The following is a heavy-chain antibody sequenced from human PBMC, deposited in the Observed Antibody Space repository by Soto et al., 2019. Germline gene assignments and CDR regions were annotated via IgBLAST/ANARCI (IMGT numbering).Heavy chain of an antibody. J-gene: IGHJ4*02. Sequence: QVQLVQSGAEVKKPGASVKVSCKASGYTFTSYYMHWVRQAPGQGLEWMGIINPSGGSTSYAQKYQGRVTMTRDTSTRTVYMEMSILRSEDAAVYYCARDHVSLYAPRQLPDYWGQGTLVTVSS. V-gene: IGHV1-46*01. D-gene: IGHD6-13*01. CDR2: INPSGGST. CDR3: ARDHVSLYAPRQLPDY. CDR1: GYTFTSYY.